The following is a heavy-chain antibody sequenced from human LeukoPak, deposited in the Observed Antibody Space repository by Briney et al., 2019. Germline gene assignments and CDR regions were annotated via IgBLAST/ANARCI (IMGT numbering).Heavy chain of an antibody. V-gene: IGHV4-30-2*01. D-gene: IGHD2-15*01. CDR3: ARNSPRYCSGGSCYCDL. CDR2: IYHSGST. Sequence: PSQTLSLTCAVSGGSISSGGYSWSWIRQPPGKGLEWIGYIYHSGSTYYNPSLKSRVTISVDRSKNQFSLKLSSVTAADTAVYYCARNSPRYCSGGSCYCDLWGRGTLVTVSS. CDR1: GGSISSGGYS. J-gene: IGHJ2*01.